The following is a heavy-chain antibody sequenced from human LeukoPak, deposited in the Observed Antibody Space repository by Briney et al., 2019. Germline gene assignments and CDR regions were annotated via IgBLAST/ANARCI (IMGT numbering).Heavy chain of an antibody. J-gene: IGHJ5*02. CDR1: GYTFTGYY. D-gene: IGHD2-2*01. V-gene: IGHV1-2*02. Sequence: GASVKVSCKASGYTFTGYYMHWVRQAPGQGLEWMGWINPNSGGTNYAQKFQGRVTMTRDTSISTAYMELSRLRSDDTAVYYCARGVVVLAAGNNWFDPWGQGTLVTVSS. CDR3: ARGVVVLAAGNNWFDP. CDR2: INPNSGGT.